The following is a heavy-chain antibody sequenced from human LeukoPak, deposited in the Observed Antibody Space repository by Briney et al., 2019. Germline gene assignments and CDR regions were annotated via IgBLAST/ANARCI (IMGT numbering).Heavy chain of an antibody. CDR3: AKDLYIALAGREPDY. CDR1: GFTFSSYG. V-gene: IGHV3-30*18. J-gene: IGHJ4*02. CDR2: ISYDGTNK. D-gene: IGHD6-19*01. Sequence: GGSLRLSCAASGFTFSSYGMHWVRQAPGKGLEWVAVISYDGTNKYYADSVKGRFNISRDNSKNTLYLQMNSLRAEDTAVYYCAKDLYIALAGREPDYWGQGTLVTVSS.